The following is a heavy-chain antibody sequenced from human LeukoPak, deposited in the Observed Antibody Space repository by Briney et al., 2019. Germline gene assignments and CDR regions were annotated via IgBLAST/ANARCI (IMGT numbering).Heavy chain of an antibody. Sequence: GGSLRLPCAASEFTFTSYELNWVRQAPGKGLEWVSYISSSGNTISYADSVKGRFTISRDNAKNSLYLQVISLRAEDTAVYYCARGPSIAARYDAFDIWGQGTMVTVSS. CDR2: ISSSGNTI. D-gene: IGHD6-6*01. J-gene: IGHJ3*02. CDR3: ARGPSIAARYDAFDI. V-gene: IGHV3-48*03. CDR1: EFTFTSYE.